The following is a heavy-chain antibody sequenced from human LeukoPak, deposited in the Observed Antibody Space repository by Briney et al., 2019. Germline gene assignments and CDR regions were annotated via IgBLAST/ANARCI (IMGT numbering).Heavy chain of an antibody. CDR2: IIPILGIA. V-gene: IGHV1-69*04. Sequence: SVKVSCKASGGTFISYAISWVRQAPGQGLEWMGRIIPILGIANYAQKFQGRVTITADKSTSTAYMELSSLRSEDTAVYYCARDRWVVRGAYFDYWGQGTLVTVSS. D-gene: IGHD3-10*01. CDR3: ARDRWVVRGAYFDY. J-gene: IGHJ4*02. CDR1: GGTFISYA.